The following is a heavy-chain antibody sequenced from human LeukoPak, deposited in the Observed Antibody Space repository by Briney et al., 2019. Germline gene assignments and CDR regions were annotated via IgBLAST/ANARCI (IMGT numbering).Heavy chain of an antibody. D-gene: IGHD1-1*01. CDR2: IYYSGST. Sequence: SETLSLTCTVSGGSISSSYYYWGWIRQPPGKGLEWIGTIYYSGSTYYNPSLKSRVTISVDTSKNQFSLKLNSVTPEDTAVYYCARGNWNDLDLEYWGQGTLVTVSS. V-gene: IGHV4-39*01. CDR3: ARGNWNDLDLEY. J-gene: IGHJ4*02. CDR1: GGSISSSYYY.